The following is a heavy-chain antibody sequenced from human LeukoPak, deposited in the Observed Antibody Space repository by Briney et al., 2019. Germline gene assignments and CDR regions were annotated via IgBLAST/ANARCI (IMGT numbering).Heavy chain of an antibody. CDR2: INHSGST. V-gene: IGHV4-34*01. CDR3: ARAGLYDFWSGYIY. CDR1: GGSFSGYY. D-gene: IGHD3-3*01. J-gene: IGHJ4*02. Sequence: SETLSLTCAVYGGSFSGYYWSWIRQPPGKGLEWIGEINHSGSTNYNQSLKSRVSISVDTSKNQFSLKLSSVTAADTAVYYCARAGLYDFWSGYIYWGQGTLVTVSS.